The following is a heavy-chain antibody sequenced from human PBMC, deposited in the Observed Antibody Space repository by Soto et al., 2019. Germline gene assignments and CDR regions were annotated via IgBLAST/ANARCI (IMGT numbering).Heavy chain of an antibody. Sequence: EVQLVESGGGLVQPGGSLRLSCAASGFSVSNNYLIWVRQAPGKGLEWVSVIHRAGSTYYADSVKGRFTISRDNSKNTVYLQMNTLGANDAADYYCARVDGATSGWGQGTLVTVSS. CDR2: IHRAGST. CDR3: ARVDGATSG. CDR1: GFSVSNNY. D-gene: IGHD2-15*01. V-gene: IGHV3-66*01. J-gene: IGHJ4*02.